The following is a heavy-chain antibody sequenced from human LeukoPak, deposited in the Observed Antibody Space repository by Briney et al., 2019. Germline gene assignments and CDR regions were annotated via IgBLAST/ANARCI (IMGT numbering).Heavy chain of an antibody. CDR1: GGTFGSYA. CDR2: IIPILGIA. CDR3: AWVVVVPAAMGSYFDYGMDV. D-gene: IGHD2-2*01. Sequence: GASVKVSCKASGGTFGSYAISWVRQAPGQGLEWMGRIIPILGIANYAQKFQGRVTITADKSTSTAYMELSSLRSEDTAVYYCAWVVVVPAAMGSYFDYGMDVWGQGTTVTVSS. J-gene: IGHJ6*02. V-gene: IGHV1-69*04.